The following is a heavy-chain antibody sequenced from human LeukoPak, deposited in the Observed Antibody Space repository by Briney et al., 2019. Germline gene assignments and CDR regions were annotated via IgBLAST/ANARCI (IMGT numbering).Heavy chain of an antibody. CDR2: ISGSGGST. D-gene: IGHD3-10*01. J-gene: IGHJ3*02. Sequence: GGSLRLSCAASGFTFSSYAMSWVRQAPGKGLEWVSAISGSGGSTYYADSVKGRFTISRDNPKNTLYLQMNSLRAEDTAVYYCAKSASMVRGVRWGDAFDIWGQGTMVTVSS. CDR3: AKSASMVRGVRWGDAFDI. CDR1: GFTFSSYA. V-gene: IGHV3-23*01.